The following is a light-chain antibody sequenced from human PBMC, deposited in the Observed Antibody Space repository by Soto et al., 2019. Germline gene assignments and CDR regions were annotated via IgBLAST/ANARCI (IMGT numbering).Light chain of an antibody. J-gene: IGLJ7*01. CDR1: DGPVTSNHY. Sequence: QAVVTQEPSLTVSPGGTVTLTCGSSDGPVTSNHYPYWYQQRPGQVPRTLIYDTTNRQSWAPARFSGSLVGVKAALTLSGAQPEVEADYYCLLAYSGGRVFGGGTQLTVL. CDR3: LLAYSGGRV. V-gene: IGLV7-46*01. CDR2: DTT.